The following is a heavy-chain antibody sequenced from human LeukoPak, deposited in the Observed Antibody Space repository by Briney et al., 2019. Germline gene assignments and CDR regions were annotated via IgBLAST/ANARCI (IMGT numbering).Heavy chain of an antibody. CDR2: IRSKAYGGST. Sequence: GGSLRLSCTASGFTFGDYAMSWVRQAPGKGLEWVGFIRSKAYGGSTEYAASEKGRFTISRDDSKSIAYLQMNSLKTEDTAVSYCTREYGYIWFDPWGQGTLVTVSS. CDR1: GFTFGDYA. J-gene: IGHJ5*02. D-gene: IGHD3-10*01. V-gene: IGHV3-49*04. CDR3: TREYGYIWFDP.